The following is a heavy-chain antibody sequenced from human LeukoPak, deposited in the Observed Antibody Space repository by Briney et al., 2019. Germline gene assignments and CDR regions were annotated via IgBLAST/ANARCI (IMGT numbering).Heavy chain of an antibody. J-gene: IGHJ4*02. V-gene: IGHV3-74*01. D-gene: IGHD6-19*01. CDR3: ARDAVN. CDR1: GFTFSYYW. Sequence: GGSLRLSCAASGFTFSYYWMHWVRHGPGKGLVWVSRIDSDGSSTNYADSVKGRFTISRDNVKNTLYLQMNSLTAEDTAVYYCARDAVNWGQGTLVTVSS. CDR2: IDSDGSST.